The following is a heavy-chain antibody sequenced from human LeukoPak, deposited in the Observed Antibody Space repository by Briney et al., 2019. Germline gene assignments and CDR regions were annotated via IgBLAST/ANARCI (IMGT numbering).Heavy chain of an antibody. CDR1: GFTFSSYA. Sequence: GGSLRLSCAASGFTFSSYAMHWVRQAPGKGLEYVSAISGSGGSTYYADSVKGRFTISRDNSKNTLYLQMNSLRAEDTAVYYCAKVLGHGGYYDSSGYYPNKYFDYWGQGTLVTVSS. D-gene: IGHD3-22*01. J-gene: IGHJ4*02. V-gene: IGHV3-23*01. CDR2: ISGSGGST. CDR3: AKVLGHGGYYDSSGYYPNKYFDY.